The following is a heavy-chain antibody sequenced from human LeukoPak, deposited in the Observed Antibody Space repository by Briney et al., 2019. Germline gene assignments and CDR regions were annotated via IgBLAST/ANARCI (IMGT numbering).Heavy chain of an antibody. Sequence: GGSLRLSCAASGFTFSSYAMSWVRQAPGKGLEWVSASSHGGYNTYYADAVRGRFTISRDNSKNTLYLQMNSLRANDTAVYYCAKDVWTRQQLPPELDYWGQGTLLTVSS. CDR1: GFTFSSYA. CDR2: SSHGGYNT. V-gene: IGHV3-23*01. CDR3: AKDVWTRQQLPPELDY. J-gene: IGHJ4*02. D-gene: IGHD6-13*01.